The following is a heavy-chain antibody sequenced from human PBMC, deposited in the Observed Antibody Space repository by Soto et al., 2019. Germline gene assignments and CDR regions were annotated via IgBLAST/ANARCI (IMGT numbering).Heavy chain of an antibody. CDR2: IIPIFGTA. CDR1: GGTFSSYA. J-gene: IGHJ1*01. D-gene: IGHD2-21*02. V-gene: IGHV1-69*13. CDR3: AVGSVVVTAILSPAEYFQH. Sequence: GASVKVSCKASGGTFSSYAIRWVRQAPGQGLEWMGGIIPIFGTANYAQKFQGRVTITADESTSTAYMELSSLRSEDTAVYYCAVGSVVVTAILSPAEYFQHWGQGTLVTVSS.